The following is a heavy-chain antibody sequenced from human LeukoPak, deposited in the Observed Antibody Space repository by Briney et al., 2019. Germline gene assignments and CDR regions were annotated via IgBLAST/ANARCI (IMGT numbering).Heavy chain of an antibody. CDR2: ISYDGSTK. CDR1: GVTSRSFA. V-gene: IGHV3-30*04. J-gene: IGHJ4*02. CDR3: ARDSYSGSYFDY. Sequence: GGSLRFSCAASGVTSRSFAVHWVRQAPGKGLEWVAIISYDGSTKWYADSVKGRFTISRDNSKNTLYLQMNSLRAEDTAVYYCARDSYSGSYFDYWGQGTLVTVSS. D-gene: IGHD1-26*01.